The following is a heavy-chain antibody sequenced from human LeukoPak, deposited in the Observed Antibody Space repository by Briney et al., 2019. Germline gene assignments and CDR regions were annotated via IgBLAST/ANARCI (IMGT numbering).Heavy chain of an antibody. V-gene: IGHV3-53*01. CDR1: GFTVSNNY. CDR2: IYSGNSK. CDR3: ARDFECSGGSCYSAY. Sequence: PGGSLRLSCAASGFTVSNNYMSWVRQAPGKGLEWVSVIYSGNSKYYADPVKGRFTISRDNSKNTVYLQMNILRVEDTAVYYCARDFECSGGSCYSAYWGQGTLVTVSS. D-gene: IGHD2-15*01. J-gene: IGHJ4*02.